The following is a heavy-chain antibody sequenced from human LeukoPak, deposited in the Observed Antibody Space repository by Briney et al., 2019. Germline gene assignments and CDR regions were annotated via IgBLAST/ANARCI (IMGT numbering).Heavy chain of an antibody. Sequence: GGSLRLSCAASGFTFSSYSMNWVRQAPGKGLEWVGRLKSKTDGGTTDYAAPVKGRFTVSRGDSKNILYLQMNSLKIEDTAVYYCTTRNSSGWYDYWGQGTLVTVSS. V-gene: IGHV3-15*07. D-gene: IGHD6-19*01. CDR1: GFTFSSYS. J-gene: IGHJ4*02. CDR2: LKSKTDGGTT. CDR3: TTRNSSGWYDY.